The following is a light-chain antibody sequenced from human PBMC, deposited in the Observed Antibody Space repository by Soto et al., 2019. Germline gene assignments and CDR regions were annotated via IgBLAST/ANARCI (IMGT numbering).Light chain of an antibody. V-gene: IGLV2-14*03. CDR3: NSFRGRNTHV. CDR2: DVS. Sequence: QSVLTQPASVTGSPGQSITISCTGTSSDVGGYNYVSWYQQHPGKAPKLIIYDVSNRPSGVSNRFSGSKSGNTASLTISGLQAEDAADYSSNSFRGRNTHVCGTGTKVTVL. CDR1: SSDVGGYNY. J-gene: IGLJ1*01.